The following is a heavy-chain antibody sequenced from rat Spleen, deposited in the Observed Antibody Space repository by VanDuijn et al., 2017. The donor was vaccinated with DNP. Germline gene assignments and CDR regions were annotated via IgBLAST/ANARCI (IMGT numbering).Heavy chain of an antibody. CDR2: IVHDGSRT. CDR3: TTLNFYASLSEYFDY. J-gene: IGHJ2*01. Sequence: EVQLVESGGGLVQPGGSLRLSCAASGFTFSNYGMAWVRQAPKKSLEWVATIVHDGSRTYYRDSVKGRFTISRDNAKNTLHLQMDSLRSEDTATYYCTTLNFYASLSEYFDYWGQGVMVTVSS. D-gene: IGHD1-12*01. V-gene: IGHV5S10*01. CDR1: GFTFSNYG.